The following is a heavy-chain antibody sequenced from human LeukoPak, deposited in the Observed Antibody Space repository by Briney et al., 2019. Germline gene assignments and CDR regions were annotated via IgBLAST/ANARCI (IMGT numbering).Heavy chain of an antibody. CDR3: ARAYGMDV. CDR2: INNAGSST. V-gene: IGHV3-74*01. J-gene: IGHJ6*02. Sequence: PGGSLSLSCAASGFTFINVCMTWVRQVPGKGLVWVSRINNAGSSTNYADSVKGRFTISRDNAKNTLYLQMSSLRAEDTAVYFCARAYGMDVWGQGTTVTVSS. CDR1: GFTFINVC.